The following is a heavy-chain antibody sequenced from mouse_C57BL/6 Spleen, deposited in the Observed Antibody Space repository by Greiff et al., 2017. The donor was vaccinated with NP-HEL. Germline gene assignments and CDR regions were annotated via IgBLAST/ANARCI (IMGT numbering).Heavy chain of an antibody. V-gene: IGHV1-39*01. CDR3: ARGEDYDPDYYAMDY. J-gene: IGHJ4*01. CDR1: GYSFTDYY. D-gene: IGHD2-4*01. Sequence: VQLQQSGPELVKPGASVKISCKASGYSFTDYYMNWVKQSNGKSLEWIGVINPNYGTTSYNQKFKGKATLTVDQSSSTAYMQLNSLTSEDSAVYYCARGEDYDPDYYAMDYWGKGTSVTVSS. CDR2: INPNYGTT.